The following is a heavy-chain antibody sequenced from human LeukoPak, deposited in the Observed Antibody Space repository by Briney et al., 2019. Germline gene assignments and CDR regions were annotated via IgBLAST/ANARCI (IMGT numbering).Heavy chain of an antibody. CDR2: ISSNGGST. CDR1: GFTFSSYA. CDR3: ASPGAYY. V-gene: IGHV3-64*01. Sequence: GGSLGLSCAASGFTFSSYAMHWVRQAPGKGLEYVSAISSNGGSTYYANSVKGRFTISRDNSKNTLYLHMGSLRAEDMAVYYCASPGAYYWGQGTLVTVSS. J-gene: IGHJ4*02.